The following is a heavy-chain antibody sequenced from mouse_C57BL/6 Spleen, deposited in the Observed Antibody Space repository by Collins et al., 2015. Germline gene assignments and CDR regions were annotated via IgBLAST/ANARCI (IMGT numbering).Heavy chain of an antibody. J-gene: IGHJ4*01. CDR2: IYPGNGDT. Sequence: QAYLQQSGAELVRPGASVKMSCKASGYTFTSYNMHWVKQTPRQGLEWIGAIYPGNGDTSYNQKFKGKATLTVDKSSSTAYMQLSSLTSEDSAVYFCAYGNYEEGAMDYWGQGTSVTVSS. CDR3: AYGNYEEGAMDY. CDR1: GYTFTSYN. V-gene: IGHV1-12*01. D-gene: IGHD2-1*01.